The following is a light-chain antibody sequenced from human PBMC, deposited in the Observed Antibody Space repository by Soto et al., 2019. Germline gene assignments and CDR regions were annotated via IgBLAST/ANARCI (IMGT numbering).Light chain of an antibody. CDR3: QSYDSSLSGWV. CDR1: SSNIGAGYD. J-gene: IGLJ3*02. CDR2: GNS. Sequence: QSVLTQPPSVSGAPGQRVTISCTGSSSNIGAGYDVHWYQQLPGTAPKFLIYGNSNRPSGVPDRFSGSKSGTSAFLAITGLQAEDEADYYCQSYDSSLSGWVFGGGTKVTVL. V-gene: IGLV1-40*01.